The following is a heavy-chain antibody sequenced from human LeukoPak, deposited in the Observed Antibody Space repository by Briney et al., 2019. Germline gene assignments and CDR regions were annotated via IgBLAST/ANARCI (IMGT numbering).Heavy chain of an antibody. Sequence: GRSLRLSCAASGFTFSSYGMHLVRQAPGKGLEWVAVIWYDGSNKYYADSVKGRFTISRDNSKNTLYLQMNSLRAEDTAVYYCARDGRYYDILTGPLDYWGQGTLVTVSS. J-gene: IGHJ4*02. CDR1: GFTFSSYG. V-gene: IGHV3-33*01. CDR2: IWYDGSNK. D-gene: IGHD3-9*01. CDR3: ARDGRYYDILTGPLDY.